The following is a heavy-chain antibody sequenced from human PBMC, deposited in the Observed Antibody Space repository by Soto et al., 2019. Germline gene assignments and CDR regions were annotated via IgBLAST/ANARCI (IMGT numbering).Heavy chain of an antibody. V-gene: IGHV3-23*01. CDR2: ITDSGAAS. D-gene: IGHD2-15*01. CDR3: ARDLSVVFDY. CDR1: GFTFNKYA. Sequence: LRLSCTASGFTFNKYAMSWVRQAPGKGLEWVSAITDSGAASHYADSVKGRFTVSRDNSKNTLYLQMNSLRADDTAVYYCARDLSVVFDYWGQGTLVTVSS. J-gene: IGHJ4*02.